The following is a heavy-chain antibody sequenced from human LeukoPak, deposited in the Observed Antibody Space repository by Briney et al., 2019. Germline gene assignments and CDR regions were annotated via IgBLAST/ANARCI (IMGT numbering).Heavy chain of an antibody. CDR3: ARNNWFGEFENWFDP. D-gene: IGHD3-10*01. Sequence: GGSLRLSCAASGFIFSSYSMNWVRQPPGKGPEEVTSISSSSSYIYYADSMKGRFTISRDNAKNSLYLQMNSLRAEDTAVYYCARNNWFGEFENWFDPWGQGTLVTVSS. V-gene: IGHV3-21*01. J-gene: IGHJ5*02. CDR2: ISSSSSYI. CDR1: GFIFSSYS.